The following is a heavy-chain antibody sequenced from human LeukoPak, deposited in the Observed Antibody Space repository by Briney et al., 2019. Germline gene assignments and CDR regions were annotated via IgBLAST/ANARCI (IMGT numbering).Heavy chain of an antibody. Sequence: GGSLRLSCAASGFTFSSYWMSWVRQPPGKGLEWVANIKKDGSEKYYVYSVNVRFTISRDNAKHSLYLQMNSLRAEDTAVYYCAREPHSEYYDFWSGYYTAYYYYMDVWGKGTTVTVSS. CDR1: GFTFSSYW. CDR2: IKKDGSEK. D-gene: IGHD3-3*01. V-gene: IGHV3-7*01. CDR3: AREPHSEYYDFWSGYYTAYYYYMDV. J-gene: IGHJ6*03.